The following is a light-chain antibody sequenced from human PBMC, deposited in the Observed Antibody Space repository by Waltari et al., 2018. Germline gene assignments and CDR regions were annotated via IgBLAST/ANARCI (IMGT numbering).Light chain of an antibody. V-gene: IGKV4-1*01. Sequence: DIVMTQSPDSLAVSLGERATITCHSSESLLSPSNNMNYLAWYQQRPGQPPQLFIYLTSTRESGVPDRFSGSGSGTDFTLTISSLQTEDVATYFCQQYFRGPISFGPGTKLEMK. CDR2: LTS. CDR3: QQYFRGPIS. CDR1: ESLLSPSNNMNY. J-gene: IGKJ3*01.